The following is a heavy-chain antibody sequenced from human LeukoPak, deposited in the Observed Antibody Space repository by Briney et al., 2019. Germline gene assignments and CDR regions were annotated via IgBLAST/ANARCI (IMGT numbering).Heavy chain of an antibody. J-gene: IGHJ5*02. D-gene: IGHD3-22*01. V-gene: IGHV3-30*04. CDR3: ASYYDSGGYRWFDP. CDR1: GFIFSTSA. Sequence: GGSLRLSCAASGFIFSTSAMHWVRLGPGKGLEWAAVISYDGITKYYADSVKGRFTISRDNSKNTLYLQMNSLRAEDTAVYYCASYYDSGGYRWFDPWGQGTLVTVSS. CDR2: ISYDGITK.